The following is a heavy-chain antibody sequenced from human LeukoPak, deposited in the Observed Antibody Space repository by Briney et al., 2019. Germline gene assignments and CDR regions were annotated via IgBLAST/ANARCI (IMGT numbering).Heavy chain of an antibody. CDR1: GFTFSSYS. V-gene: IGHV3-21*01. CDR3: ARDTRHGYYDSSVYYMDV. Sequence: GGSLRLSCAASGFTFSSYSMNWVRQAPGKGLERVSSISSSSSYIYYADSAKGRFTISRDNAKNSLYLQMNSLRAEDTAVYYCARDTRHGYYDSSVYYMDVWGKGTTVTVSS. D-gene: IGHD3-22*01. CDR2: ISSSSSYI. J-gene: IGHJ6*03.